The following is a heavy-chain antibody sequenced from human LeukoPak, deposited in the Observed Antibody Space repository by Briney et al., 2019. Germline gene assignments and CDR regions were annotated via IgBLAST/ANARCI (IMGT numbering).Heavy chain of an antibody. D-gene: IGHD4-11*01. CDR1: GGSISSSNW. Sequence: SETLSLTCAVSGGSISSSNWWIWLRQPPGKGLEWIGEIYHSGGGNTNYNPSLKSRATISIDNAKNQFSLKVRSVTAADTAVYFCARTTVTTPTRGAHNWFDPWGQGTLVTVSS. J-gene: IGHJ5*02. V-gene: IGHV4/OR15-8*02. CDR2: IYHSGGGNT. CDR3: ARTTVTTPTRGAHNWFDP.